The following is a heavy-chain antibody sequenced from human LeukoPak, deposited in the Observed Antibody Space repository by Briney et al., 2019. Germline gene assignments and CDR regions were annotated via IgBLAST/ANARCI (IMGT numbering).Heavy chain of an antibody. D-gene: IGHD6-19*01. Sequence: PGGSLRLSCAASGFTFNSYWMHWVRQAPGKGLEWVSAISGSGGSTYYADSVKGRFTISRDNSKNTLYLQMNSLRAEDTAVYYCASQKDSSGWYIVGYWGQGTLVTVSS. CDR2: ISGSGGST. V-gene: IGHV3-23*01. CDR1: GFTFNSYW. J-gene: IGHJ4*02. CDR3: ASQKDSSGWYIVGY.